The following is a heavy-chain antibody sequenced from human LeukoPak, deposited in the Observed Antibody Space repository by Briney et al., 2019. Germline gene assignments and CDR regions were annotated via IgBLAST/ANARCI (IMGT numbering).Heavy chain of an antibody. CDR2: IYYTGNT. CDR3: ARAKYSNLSYYYYGMDV. Sequence: PSETLSLTCTVSGDSISGSGSYWAWIRQPPGKGLEWIGSIYYTGNTYYNPSLKSRVTISVDTSKNQFSLKLSSVTAADTAVYYCARAKYSNLSYYYYGMDVWGQGTTVTVSS. J-gene: IGHJ6*02. CDR1: GDSISGSGSY. D-gene: IGHD6-6*01. V-gene: IGHV4-39*07.